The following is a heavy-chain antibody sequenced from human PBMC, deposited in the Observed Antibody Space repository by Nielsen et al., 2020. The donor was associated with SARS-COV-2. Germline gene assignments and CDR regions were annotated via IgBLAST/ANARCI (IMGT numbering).Heavy chain of an antibody. D-gene: IGHD2-15*01. V-gene: IGHV3-30-3*01. Sequence: GESLKISCAASGFTFSSYAMHWVRQAPGKGLEWVAVISYDGSNKYYADSVKGRFTISRDNSKNTLYLQMNSLRSDDTAVYYCASSIVSGWEFDYWGQGTLVTASS. CDR1: GFTFSSYA. CDR2: ISYDGSNK. CDR3: ASSIVSGWEFDY. J-gene: IGHJ4*02.